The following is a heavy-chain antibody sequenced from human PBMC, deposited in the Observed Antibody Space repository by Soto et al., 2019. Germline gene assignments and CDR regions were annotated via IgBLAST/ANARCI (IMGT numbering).Heavy chain of an antibody. CDR2: IYYSGST. J-gene: IGHJ4*02. CDR1: GGSFSSGSYY. D-gene: IGHD3-22*01. V-gene: IGHV4-61*01. Sequence: SETLSLTCTVSGGSFSSGSYYWSWFRQPPGKGLEWIGYIYYSGSTNYNPSLKSRVTISVGTSKNQFSLKLSSVTAADTAVDYCASFQDYYGGSGYFVYWGQGTLVTVSS. CDR3: ASFQDYYGGSGYFVY.